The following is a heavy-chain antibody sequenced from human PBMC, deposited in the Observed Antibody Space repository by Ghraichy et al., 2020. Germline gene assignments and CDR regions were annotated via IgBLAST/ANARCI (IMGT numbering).Heavy chain of an antibody. D-gene: IGHD3-3*01. V-gene: IGHV3-53*01. CDR1: GFTVSSNY. Sequence: LSLTCAASGFTVSSNYMSWVRQAPGKGLEWVSVIYSGGSTYYADSVKGRFTISRDNSKNTLYLQMNSLRAEDTAVYYCARLYYDFLSGTQNFDYWGQGTLVTVSS. CDR3: ARLYYDFLSGTQNFDY. J-gene: IGHJ4*02. CDR2: IYSGGST.